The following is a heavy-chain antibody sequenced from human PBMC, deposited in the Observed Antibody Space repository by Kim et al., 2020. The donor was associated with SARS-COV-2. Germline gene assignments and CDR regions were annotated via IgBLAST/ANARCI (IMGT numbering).Heavy chain of an antibody. CDR1: GFTFSNYW. CDR3: ASVVATVV. CDR2: IKSYGSST. V-gene: IGHV3-74*01. J-gene: IGHJ4*02. D-gene: IGHD2-21*02. Sequence: GGSLRLSCAASGFTFSNYWMHWVRRAPGKGLVWVSRIKSYGSSTCYADSVKGRFTISRDNAKNTLYLQMNSLRAEDTAVYYCASVVATVVWGQGTLVTVSS.